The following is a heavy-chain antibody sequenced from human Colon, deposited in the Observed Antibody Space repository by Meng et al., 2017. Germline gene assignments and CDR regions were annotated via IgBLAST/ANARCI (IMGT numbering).Heavy chain of an antibody. J-gene: IGHJ4*02. Sequence: GESLKISCAASGFTFSTYAMTWVRQAPGKGLECVSVITNTGDRTYYADSVKGQFTISRENSKNTLYLQMNSLRAEDTAIYYCAQNWNMDSWGQGTLVTVSS. CDR3: AQNWNMDS. D-gene: IGHD1-1*01. V-gene: IGHV3-23*01. CDR1: GFTFSTYA. CDR2: ITNTGDRT.